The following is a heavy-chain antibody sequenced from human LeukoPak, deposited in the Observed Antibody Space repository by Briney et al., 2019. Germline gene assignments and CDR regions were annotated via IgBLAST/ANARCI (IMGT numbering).Heavy chain of an antibody. V-gene: IGHV3-48*01. J-gene: IGHJ4*02. Sequence: GGSLRLSCAASAFTFSDYSMNWVRQAPGKGLEWVSYISGRSSTIYYADSVEGRFTISRDNAKNLMYLQMNSLRAEDTAVYYCARDRIKSGSYYFDYWGQGTLVTVSS. CDR2: ISGRSSTI. CDR1: AFTFSDYS. CDR3: ARDRIKSGSYYFDY. D-gene: IGHD1-26*01.